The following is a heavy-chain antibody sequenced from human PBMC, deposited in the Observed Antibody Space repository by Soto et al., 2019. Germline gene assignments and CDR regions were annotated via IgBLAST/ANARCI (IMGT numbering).Heavy chain of an antibody. CDR2: IYSGGST. D-gene: IGHD4-17*01. CDR1: GFTVSSYY. CDR3: ARNDYGDYEVV. J-gene: IGHJ4*02. Sequence: GGSLRLSCEASGFTVSSYYMSWVRQAPGKGLEWVSVIYSGGSTYYADSVKGRFTVSRDNSKNTLYLQMNTLRAADTAVYYCARNDYGDYEVVWGQGTLVTVSS. V-gene: IGHV3-66*01.